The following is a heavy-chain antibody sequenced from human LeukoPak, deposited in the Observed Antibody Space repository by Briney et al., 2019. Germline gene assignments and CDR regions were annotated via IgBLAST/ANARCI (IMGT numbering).Heavy chain of an antibody. J-gene: IGHJ4*02. D-gene: IGHD5-24*01. Sequence: PSETLSLTCTVSGGSISSSSYYWGWIRQPPGKGLEWIGSIYYSGSTYYNPSLKSRVTISVDTSKNQFSLKLSSVTAADTAVYYCARYIEMATIDYFDYWGQGTLVTVSP. V-gene: IGHV4-39*01. CDR2: IYYSGST. CDR3: ARYIEMATIDYFDY. CDR1: GGSISSSSYY.